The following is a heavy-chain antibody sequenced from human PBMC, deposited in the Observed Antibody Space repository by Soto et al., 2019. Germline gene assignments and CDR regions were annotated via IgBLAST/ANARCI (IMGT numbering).Heavy chain of an antibody. CDR1: GFTVYSDA. J-gene: IGHJ3*02. Sequence: EVQLLDSGGGLVQPGGTLRVSCAASGFTVYSDARTWVRQAPGRGLDWVSSVRGSGDDTHYADSVKGRFTISRDKSKNPLYLQMNSLGVEDTVLYYCAKARIGAVSDAFASWGQRKMVSVAA. CDR2: VRGSGDDT. CDR3: AKARIGAVSDAFAS. D-gene: IGHD3-10*01. V-gene: IGHV3-23*01.